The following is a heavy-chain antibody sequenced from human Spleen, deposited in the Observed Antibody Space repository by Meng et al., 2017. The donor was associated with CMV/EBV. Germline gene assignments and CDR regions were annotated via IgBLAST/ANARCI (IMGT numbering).Heavy chain of an antibody. D-gene: IGHD2-2*02. V-gene: IGHV1-69*05. CDR3: ARDRTGDCSSTSCYNYYYYYGMDV. CDR2: IIPIFGIA. J-gene: IGHJ6*02. Sequence: SVKVSCKTYGGTFSSYACSWVRQAPGQGLEWMGGIIPIFGIANYAQKFQGRVTITTDESTSTAYMELSSLRSEDTAVYYCARDRTGDCSSTSCYNYYYYYGMDVWGQGTTVTVSS. CDR1: GGTFSSYA.